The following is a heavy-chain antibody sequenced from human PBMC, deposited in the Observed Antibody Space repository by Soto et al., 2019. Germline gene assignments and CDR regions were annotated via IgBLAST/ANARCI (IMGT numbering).Heavy chain of an antibody. V-gene: IGHV3-9*01. CDR2: ISWNSGSI. Sequence: GGSLRLSCAASGFTFDDYAMHWVRQAPGKGLEWVSGISWNSGSIGYADSVKGRFTISRDNAKNSLYLQMNSLRAEDTALYYCAKDMDYSDYEWPSMDVWGQGTTVTVSS. D-gene: IGHD4-17*01. J-gene: IGHJ6*02. CDR3: AKDMDYSDYEWPSMDV. CDR1: GFTFDDYA.